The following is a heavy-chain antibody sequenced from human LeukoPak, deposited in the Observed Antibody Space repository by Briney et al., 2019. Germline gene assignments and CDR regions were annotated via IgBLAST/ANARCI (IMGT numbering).Heavy chain of an antibody. CDR3: ARSYCSSTSCYAVGGGWFDP. J-gene: IGHJ5*02. CDR2: INHSGST. D-gene: IGHD2-2*01. CDR1: GGSFSGYY. V-gene: IGHV4-34*01. Sequence: PSETLSLTCGVNGGSFSGYYWSWIRQPPGKGLEWIGEINHSGSTNYNPSLKSRVTISVDTSKNQFSLKLSSVTAADTAVYYCARSYCSSTSCYAVGGGWFDPWGQGTLVTVSS.